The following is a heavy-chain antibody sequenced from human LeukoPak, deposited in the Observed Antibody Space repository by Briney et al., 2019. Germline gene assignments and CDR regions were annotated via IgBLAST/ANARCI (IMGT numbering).Heavy chain of an antibody. CDR1: GYTLTELS. CDR2: FDPEDGET. V-gene: IGHV1-24*01. J-gene: IGHJ4*02. CDR3: AREPYDFWSGYYNHYYFDY. Sequence: VASVKVSCKVSGYTLTELSMHWVRQAPGKGLEWMGGFDPEDGETIYAQKFQGRVTMTRGTSISTAYMELSRLRSDDTAVYCCAREPYDFWSGYYNHYYFDYWGQGTLVTVSS. D-gene: IGHD3-3*01.